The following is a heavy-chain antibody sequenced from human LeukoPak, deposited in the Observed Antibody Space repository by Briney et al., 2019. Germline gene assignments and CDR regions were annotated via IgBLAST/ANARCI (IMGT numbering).Heavy chain of an antibody. Sequence: PGGSLRLSCAASGFTFTTYWMHWVRQAPGKGLVWVSHINSDGSITSYADSMKGRFTISRDNAKNALYLQMNSLRAEDTAVYYCARDAVDTANAVWGQRTTVTVSS. CDR2: INSDGSIT. V-gene: IGHV3-74*01. CDR3: ARDAVDTANAV. D-gene: IGHD5-18*01. J-gene: IGHJ6*02. CDR1: GFTFTTYW.